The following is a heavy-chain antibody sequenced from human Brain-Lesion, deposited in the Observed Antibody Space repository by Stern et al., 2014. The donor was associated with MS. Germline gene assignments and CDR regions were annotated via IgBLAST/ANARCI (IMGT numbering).Heavy chain of an antibody. CDR1: GGPISSSHW. D-gene: IGHD3-22*01. CDR2: IHHSGIA. V-gene: IGHV4-4*02. CDR3: ARYDDTSGYYQVGGLDS. J-gene: IGHJ4*02. Sequence: QDQLVESGPGLVKPSGTLSLSCPVSGGPISSSHWWTWVRQPPGKRLEGIGDIHHSGIANSTPSLKSRLTMSIDKSKNQFSLKLNSVTAADTAIYFCARYDDTSGYYQVGGLDSWGQGTLVSVSS.